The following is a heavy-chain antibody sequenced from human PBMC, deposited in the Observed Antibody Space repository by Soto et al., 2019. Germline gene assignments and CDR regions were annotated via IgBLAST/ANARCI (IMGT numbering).Heavy chain of an antibody. V-gene: IGHV3-66*01. CDR1: GFTVSSNY. CDR3: AKERVQLWTNSGSDY. Sequence: GGSLRLSCAASGFTVSSNYMSWVRQAPGKGLEWVSVIYSGGSTYYADSVKGRFTISRDNSKNTLYLQMNSLRAEDTAVYYCAKERVQLWTNSGSDYWGQGTLVTVSS. J-gene: IGHJ4*02. D-gene: IGHD5-18*01. CDR2: IYSGGST.